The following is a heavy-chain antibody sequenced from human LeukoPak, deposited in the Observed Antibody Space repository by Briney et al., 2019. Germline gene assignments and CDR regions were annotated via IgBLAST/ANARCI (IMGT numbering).Heavy chain of an antibody. J-gene: IGHJ4*02. V-gene: IGHV3-20*03. Sequence: SGGSLKLSFAASGFTFDDYGMSWVRQAPGKGLEWVSGINWNGGVISYADSVKGRFTISRDNAKNSLYLQMNSLRAEDTALYYCVRGYSSGYYFDFWGQGTLVTVSS. CDR1: GFTFDDYG. CDR2: INWNGGVI. D-gene: IGHD3-22*01. CDR3: VRGYSSGYYFDF.